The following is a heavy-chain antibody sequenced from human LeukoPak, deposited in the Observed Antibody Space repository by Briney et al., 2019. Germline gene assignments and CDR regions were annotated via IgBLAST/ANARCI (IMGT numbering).Heavy chain of an antibody. CDR3: ATDAYDSSGYYLFDY. J-gene: IGHJ4*02. D-gene: IGHD3-22*01. V-gene: IGHV1-24*01. Sequence: ASVKVSCKVSGYTLTELSTHWVRQAPGKGLEWMGGFDPEDGETIYAQKFQGRVTMTEDTSTDTAYMELSSLRSEDTAVYYCATDAYDSSGYYLFDYWGQGTLVTVSS. CDR2: FDPEDGET. CDR1: GYTLTELS.